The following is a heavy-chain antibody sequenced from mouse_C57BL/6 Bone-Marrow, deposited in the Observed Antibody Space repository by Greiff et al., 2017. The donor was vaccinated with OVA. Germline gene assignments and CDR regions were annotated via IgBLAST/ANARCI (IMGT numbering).Heavy chain of an antibody. D-gene: IGHD2-12*01. V-gene: IGHV1-80*01. J-gene: IGHJ2*01. CDR3: ASRDYSNDDYFDY. CDR1: GYAFSSYW. CDR2: IYPGDGGT. Sequence: QVQLKQSGAGLVKPGASVKISCTASGYAFSSYWMNWVKQRPGKGLEWIGQIYPGDGGTNYNGTFKSKAPLTADKSSSTVYMQHSSLTTEDSAVYFCASRDYSNDDYFDYWGQGTTLTVSS.